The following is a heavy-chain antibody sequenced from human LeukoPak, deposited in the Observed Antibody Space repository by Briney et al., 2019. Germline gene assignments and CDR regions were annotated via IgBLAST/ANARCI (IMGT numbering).Heavy chain of an antibody. Sequence: GGSLRLSCAASGFTFSSYAMTWVRQAPGKGLEWVSAISGSVGTTDYADSVRGRFTISRDNSKNTVSLHMSSLRAEDTAVYYCAKGGDSSGYGWRSWGQGTLVSVSS. CDR3: AKGGDSSGYGWRS. CDR1: GFTFSSYA. D-gene: IGHD3-22*01. J-gene: IGHJ5*02. V-gene: IGHV3-23*01. CDR2: ISGSVGTT.